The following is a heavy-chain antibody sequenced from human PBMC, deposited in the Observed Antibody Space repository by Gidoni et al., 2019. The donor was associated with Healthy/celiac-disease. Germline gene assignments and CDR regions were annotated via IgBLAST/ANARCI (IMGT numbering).Heavy chain of an antibody. Sequence: QVQLVQSGAEVKKPGASVKVSCKASGYTFTSYDINCVRQATGQGLEWMGWMNPNSGNTGYAQKFQGRVTMTRNTSISTDYMELGSLRSEDTAVYYCARGPLYSSSFVANFDYWGQGTLVTVSS. CDR3: ARGPLYSSSFVANFDY. CDR1: GYTFTSYD. V-gene: IGHV1-8*01. J-gene: IGHJ4*02. CDR2: MNPNSGNT. D-gene: IGHD6-6*01.